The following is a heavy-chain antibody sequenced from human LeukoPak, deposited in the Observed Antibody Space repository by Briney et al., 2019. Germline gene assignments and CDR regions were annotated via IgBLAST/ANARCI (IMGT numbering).Heavy chain of an antibody. V-gene: IGHV3-48*04. CDR1: AFTFSSYS. CDR3: ARTYYDDSSGYYDY. Sequence: GGSLRLSCAASAFTFSSYSMNWVRQAPGKGLEWVSYISGSSSTIYYADSVKGRFTISRDNAKNSLYLQMNSLRVEDTAVYYCARTYYDDSSGYYDYWGQGTLVTVSS. J-gene: IGHJ4*02. CDR2: ISGSSSTI. D-gene: IGHD3-22*01.